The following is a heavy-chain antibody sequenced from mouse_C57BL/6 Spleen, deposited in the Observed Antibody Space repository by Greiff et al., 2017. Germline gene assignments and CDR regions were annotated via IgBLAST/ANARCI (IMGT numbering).Heavy chain of an antibody. J-gene: IGHJ3*01. CDR1: GYTFTSYW. CDR2: IYPGSGST. V-gene: IGHV1-55*01. D-gene: IGHD2-1*01. CDR3: ARKDGNYPAWFAY. Sequence: QVQLQQPGAELVKPGASVKMSCKASGYTFTSYWITWVKQRPGQGLEWIGDIYPGSGSTNYNEKFKSKATLTVDTSSSTAYMQLSSLTSEDSAVYYCARKDGNYPAWFAYWGQVTLVTVSA.